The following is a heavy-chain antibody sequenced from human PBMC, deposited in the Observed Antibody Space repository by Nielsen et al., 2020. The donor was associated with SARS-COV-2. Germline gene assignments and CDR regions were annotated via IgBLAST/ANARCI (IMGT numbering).Heavy chain of an antibody. CDR1: GYTFTGYG. V-gene: IGHV1-18*01. CDR3: ARGWKAAAAGWFDP. J-gene: IGHJ5*02. D-gene: IGHD6-13*01. CDR2: ISAYNGNT. Sequence: ASVKVSCKASGYTFTGYGISWVRQAPGQGLEWMGWISAYNGNTNYAQKLQGRVTMTTDTSTSTAYMELRSLRSDDTAVYYCARGWKAAAAGWFDPWGQGTLVTVSS.